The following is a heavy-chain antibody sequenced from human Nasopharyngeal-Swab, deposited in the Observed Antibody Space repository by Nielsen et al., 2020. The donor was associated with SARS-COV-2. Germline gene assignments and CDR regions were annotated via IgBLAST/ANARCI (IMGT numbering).Heavy chain of an antibody. V-gene: IGHV4-59*12. CDR1: GGSISSYY. D-gene: IGHD6-13*01. CDR2: IYYSGST. CDR3: ARRVAARLLGIYYYYYYMDV. J-gene: IGHJ6*03. Sequence: SETLSLTCTVSGGSISSYYWSWIRQPPGKGLEWIGYIYYSGSTNYNPSLKSRVTISVDTSKNQFSLKLSSVTAADTAVYYCARRVAARLLGIYYYYYYMDVWGKGTTVTVSS.